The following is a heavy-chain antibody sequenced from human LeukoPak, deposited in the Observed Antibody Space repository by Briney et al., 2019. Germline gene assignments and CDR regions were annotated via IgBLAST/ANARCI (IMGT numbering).Heavy chain of an antibody. Sequence: PGGSLRLSCAASGFTFSSYSMNWVRQAPGKGLEWVSSISSSSSYIYYADSVKGRFTISRDNAKNSLYLQMNSLRAEDTAVYYCARDGYYDSRGYAYWYFDLWGRGTLVTVSS. CDR2: ISSSSSYI. CDR3: ARDGYYDSRGYAYWYFDL. D-gene: IGHD3-22*01. V-gene: IGHV3-21*01. CDR1: GFTFSSYS. J-gene: IGHJ2*01.